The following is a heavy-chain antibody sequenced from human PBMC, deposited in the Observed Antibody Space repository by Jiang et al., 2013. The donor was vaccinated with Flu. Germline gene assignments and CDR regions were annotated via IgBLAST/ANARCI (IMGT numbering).Heavy chain of an antibody. CDR3: ARHTYSLTRFDL. J-gene: IGHJ2*01. Sequence: LLKPSETLSLTCAVYGGSFSGYYWSWIRQPPGKGLEWIGEINHSGSTNYNPSLKSRVTISVDTSKNQFSLKLSSVTAADTAVYYCARHTYSLTRFDLWGRGTLVTVSS. CDR1: GGSFSGYY. CDR2: INHSGST. D-gene: IGHD2-15*01. V-gene: IGHV4-34*01.